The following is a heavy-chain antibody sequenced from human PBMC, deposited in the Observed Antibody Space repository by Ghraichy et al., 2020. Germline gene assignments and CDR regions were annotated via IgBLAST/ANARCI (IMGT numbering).Heavy chain of an antibody. Sequence: SHTLSLTCIVSGVSVSSGSYYWSWIRQPPGKGLEWIGYIYDSGSTDYNPSLKSRVTIAADTSKNQFSLKLSSVTAADTAVYYCARGRIVGVTGYYFDNWGQGTLVTVSS. CDR1: GVSVSSGSYY. V-gene: IGHV4-61*01. D-gene: IGHD1-26*01. CDR2: IYDSGST. J-gene: IGHJ4*02. CDR3: ARGRIVGVTGYYFDN.